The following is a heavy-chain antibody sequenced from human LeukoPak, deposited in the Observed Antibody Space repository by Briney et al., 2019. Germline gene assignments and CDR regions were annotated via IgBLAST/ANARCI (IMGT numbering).Heavy chain of an antibody. V-gene: IGHV3-30*03. CDR3: ARDGYNYTSWENDGFDI. CDR1: GFTFSNYG. J-gene: IGHJ3*02. Sequence: GGSLRLSCAASGFTFSNYGMRWVRQAPGKGPEWLAVVSYDGRTTFYADSVKGRFTISRDNSKNTLYLQMNSLRAEDTAVYYRARDGYNYTSWENDGFDIWGQGTMVTVSS. D-gene: IGHD5-24*01. CDR2: VSYDGRTT.